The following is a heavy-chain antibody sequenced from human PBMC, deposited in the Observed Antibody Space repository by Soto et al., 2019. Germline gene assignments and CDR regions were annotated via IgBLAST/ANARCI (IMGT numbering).Heavy chain of an antibody. CDR3: ARDEAYKWNDGGWFDP. Sequence: QVQLVQSGAEVKKPGASVKVSCKASGYTFTSYGISWVRQASGQGLEWMGWISAYNGNTKYAQKLXGXVXMXXDTSTSTAYMELRSLRSDDTAVYYCARDEAYKWNDGGWFDPWGQGTRVTVSS. V-gene: IGHV1-18*01. CDR2: ISAYNGNT. J-gene: IGHJ5*02. CDR1: GYTFTSYG. D-gene: IGHD1-1*01.